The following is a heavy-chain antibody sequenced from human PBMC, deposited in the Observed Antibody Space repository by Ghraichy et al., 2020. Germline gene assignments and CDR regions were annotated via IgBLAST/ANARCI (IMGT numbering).Heavy chain of an antibody. Sequence: GESLNISCAASGFTFSSYAMSWVRQAPGKGLEWVSAFRGSGGSTYYVDSVKGRFTISRDNSKNTLYLHMNSLRAEDTAVYYCAKDGGWSGWYSNYFDYWGQGTLVTVSS. D-gene: IGHD6-19*01. J-gene: IGHJ4*02. CDR3: AKDGGWSGWYSNYFDY. CDR2: FRGSGGST. V-gene: IGHV3-23*01. CDR1: GFTFSSYA.